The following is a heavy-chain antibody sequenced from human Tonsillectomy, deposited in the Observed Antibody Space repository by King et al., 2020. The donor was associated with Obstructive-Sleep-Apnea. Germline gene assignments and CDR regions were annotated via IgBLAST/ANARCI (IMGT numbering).Heavy chain of an antibody. CDR2: IKSKTDGGTI. D-gene: IGHD1-26*01. J-gene: IGHJ5*02. Sequence: VQLVESGGGLVKPGGSLRVSCATSGFTFSNAWMSWVRQAPGKGLEWVGRIKSKTDGGTIEYATPVKDRFIISRDDSENTLYLQMNSLKTEDTAVYYCTTEGAWGQGTLVTVSS. V-gene: IGHV3-15*01. CDR3: TTEGA. CDR1: GFTFSNAW.